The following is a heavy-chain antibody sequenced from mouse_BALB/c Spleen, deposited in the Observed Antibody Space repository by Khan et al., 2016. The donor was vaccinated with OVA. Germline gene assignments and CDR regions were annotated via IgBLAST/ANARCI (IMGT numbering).Heavy chain of an antibody. CDR3: LLALYYYGNAYEGFAY. D-gene: IGHD1-1*01. V-gene: IGHV1S136*01. J-gene: IGHJ3*01. CDR1: GYTFTSYV. Sequence: VQLKQSGPELVKPGASVKMSCKASGYTFTSYVMHWVKQKPGQGLEWIGYISPHNDGSKYNEKFRGKATLTSDKSSSTAYMEFSSLTSEDSAVYYCLLALYYYGNAYEGFAYWGQGTLVTVSA. CDR2: ISPHNDGS.